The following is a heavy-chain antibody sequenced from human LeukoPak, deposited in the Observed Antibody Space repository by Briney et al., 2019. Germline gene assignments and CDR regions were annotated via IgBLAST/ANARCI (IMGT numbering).Heavy chain of an antibody. V-gene: IGHV1-58*01. CDR1: GFTFTSSA. CDR2: IVVGSGNT. CDR3: AALQGPYSSSWYEPFDY. Sequence: SVKVSCKASGFTFTSSAVQWVRQARGQRLEWIGWIVVGSGNTNYAQKFQERVTITRDMSTSTAYMELSSLRSEDTAVYYCAALQGPYSSSWYEPFDYWGQGTLVIVSS. D-gene: IGHD6-13*01. J-gene: IGHJ4*02.